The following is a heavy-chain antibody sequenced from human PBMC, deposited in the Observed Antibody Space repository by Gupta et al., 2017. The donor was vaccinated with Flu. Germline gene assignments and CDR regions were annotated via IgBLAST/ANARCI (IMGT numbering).Heavy chain of an antibody. CDR1: GFTFNTYV. J-gene: IGHJ4*02. V-gene: IGHV3-23*01. CDR2: ISGSGDT. CDR3: AKDVGFRYFDH. Sequence: EVQFLESGGGLVQPGGSLRLSCSASGFTFNTYVISWVRQAPGKGLEWVSGISGSGDTYYADSVKGRFTISRDNSKNTLFLQMNSLRADDTAIYFCAKDVGFRYFDHWGQGTLVTVSS. D-gene: IGHD3-16*02.